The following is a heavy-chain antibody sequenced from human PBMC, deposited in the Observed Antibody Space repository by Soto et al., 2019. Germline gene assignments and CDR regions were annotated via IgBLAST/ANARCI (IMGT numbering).Heavy chain of an antibody. J-gene: IGHJ4*02. CDR1: GFTFSSYS. Sequence: GGSLRLSCAASGFTFSSYSMNWVRQAPGKGLEWVSSISSSSSYIYYADSVKGRFTISRDNAKNSLYLQMNSLRAEDTAVYYCARDPRVNYDILTGLVGDGGSDYWGQGTLVTVSS. CDR2: ISSSSSYI. D-gene: IGHD3-9*01. V-gene: IGHV3-21*01. CDR3: ARDPRVNYDILTGLVGDGGSDY.